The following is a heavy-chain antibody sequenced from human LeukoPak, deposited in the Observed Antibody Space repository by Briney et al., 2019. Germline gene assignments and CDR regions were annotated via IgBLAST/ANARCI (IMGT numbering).Heavy chain of an antibody. CDR2: ISGGCGST. CDR1: GFTFSSYA. D-gene: IGHD6-13*01. CDR3: AKDRDAASIVAAYFDI. V-gene: IGHV3-23*01. Sequence: PGGSLRLSCAASGFTFSSYAMNRVRQAPGKGLEWVSAISGGCGSTYYADSVKGRVTISRDTSKNTLYLQMNSLRAEDTAVYYCAKDRDAASIVAAYFDIWGQGTMVTVSS. J-gene: IGHJ3*02.